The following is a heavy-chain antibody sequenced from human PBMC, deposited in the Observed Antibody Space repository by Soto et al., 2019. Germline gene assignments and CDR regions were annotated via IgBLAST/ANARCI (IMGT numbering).Heavy chain of an antibody. Sequence: QVQLQQWGAGLLKPSETLSLTCAVYGGFVSSGSYYWSWIRQPPGKGLEWIAEMSDSGGTHFKPSQKRRVPPSLDRSKNQFSRKMSSVTAPDTALYYRARVERGTATTVVDAFDIWGPGTMVTASS. J-gene: IGHJ3*02. CDR3: ARVERGTATTVVDAFDI. V-gene: IGHV4-34*01. D-gene: IGHD1-1*01. CDR1: GGFVSSGSYY. CDR2: MSDSGGT.